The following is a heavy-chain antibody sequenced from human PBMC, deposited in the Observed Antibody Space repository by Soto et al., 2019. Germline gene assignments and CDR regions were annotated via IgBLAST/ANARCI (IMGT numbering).Heavy chain of an antibody. CDR1: GYGFTTYG. CDR2: ISAHNGNT. J-gene: IGHJ4*02. Sequence: QVHLVQSGAEVKKPGASVKVSCKGSGYGFTTYGITWVRQAPGQGLEWMAWISAHNGNTNYAQKLQGRVTVTRDTATSTAYMDLRSLRSDDTAVYYCARGRYGDYWGQGARVTVSS. CDR3: ARGRYGDY. D-gene: IGHD1-1*01. V-gene: IGHV1-18*01.